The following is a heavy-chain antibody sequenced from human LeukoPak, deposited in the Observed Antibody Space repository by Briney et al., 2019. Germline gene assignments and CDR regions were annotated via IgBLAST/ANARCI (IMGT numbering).Heavy chain of an antibody. CDR1: GYSFTTYW. V-gene: IGHV5-51*01. CDR3: ARHGDYGDLRLDY. CDR2: IDPGDSDT. D-gene: IGHD4-17*01. J-gene: IGHJ4*02. Sequence: RGESLKISCKGSGYSFTTYWIAWVRQMPGKGLEWMGIIDPGDSDTRYSPSFQGQVTISADKSISTAYLQWSSLKASDSAMYYCARHGDYGDLRLDYWGPGTLVSVSS.